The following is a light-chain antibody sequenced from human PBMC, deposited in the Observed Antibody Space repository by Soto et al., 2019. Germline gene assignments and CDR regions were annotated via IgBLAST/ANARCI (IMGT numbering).Light chain of an antibody. CDR1: QSVSSNY. V-gene: IGKV3-20*01. Sequence: EIVLTPSPGTLSLSPGERATLSCRASQSVSSNYLAWYQQKPGQASRLLIYGASSRATGIPDRFSGSGSGTDFTLTIDRLESEDFAVYFCQQYGDLPWTFGQGTRWIS. CDR3: QQYGDLPWT. CDR2: GAS. J-gene: IGKJ1*01.